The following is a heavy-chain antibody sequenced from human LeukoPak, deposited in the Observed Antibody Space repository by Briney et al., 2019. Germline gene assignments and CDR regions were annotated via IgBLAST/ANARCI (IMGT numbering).Heavy chain of an antibody. CDR1: GFTFSSYD. J-gene: IGHJ6*02. V-gene: IGHV3-13*01. Sequence: AGGSLRLSCAASGFTFSSYDMHWVRHSTGKGLEWVSAIGTAGDTYYSDSVKGRYTISRENARYSLYLQMNSLRAGDTAVYHCARHVDYYGMDVWGQGTTVTVSS. D-gene: IGHD5-12*01. CDR3: ARHVDYYGMDV. CDR2: IGTAGDT.